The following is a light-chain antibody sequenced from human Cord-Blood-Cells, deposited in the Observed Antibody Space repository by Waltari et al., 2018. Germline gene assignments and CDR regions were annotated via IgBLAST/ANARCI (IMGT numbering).Light chain of an antibody. Sequence: QSVLTQPPSASGTPGQRVTISCSGSSSNIGSNYVYWYQQLPGTAPKLLIYRNNQRPSGVPDRCSGSKSGTSASLAISGLRSEDEADYYCAAWDDSLSGNWVFGGGTKLTVL. V-gene: IGLV1-47*01. CDR1: SSNIGSNY. CDR3: AAWDDSLSGNWV. CDR2: RNN. J-gene: IGLJ3*02.